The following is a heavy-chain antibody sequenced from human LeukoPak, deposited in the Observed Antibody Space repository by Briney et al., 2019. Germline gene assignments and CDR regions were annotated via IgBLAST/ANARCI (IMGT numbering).Heavy chain of an antibody. CDR2: IKQDGSEK. CDR3: ARKLELRARYNWFDP. Sequence: GGSLRLSCAASGFTFSNAWMSWVRQAPGKGLEWVANIKQDGSEKYYVDSVKGRFTISRDNAKNSLYLQMNSLRAEDTAVYYCARKLELRARYNWFDPWGQGTLVTVSS. J-gene: IGHJ5*02. CDR1: GFTFSNAW. D-gene: IGHD1-7*01. V-gene: IGHV3-7*01.